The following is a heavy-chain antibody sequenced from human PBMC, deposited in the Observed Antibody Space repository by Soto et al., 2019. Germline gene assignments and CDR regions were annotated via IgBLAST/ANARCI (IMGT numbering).Heavy chain of an antibody. J-gene: IGHJ6*03. D-gene: IGHD2-2*01. CDR3: ARAQPAAMFYYMDV. CDR2: ISSSSSTI. CDR1: GFTFSSYS. Sequence: EVQLVESGGGLVQPGGSLRLSCAASGFTFSSYSMNWVRQAPGKGLEWVSYISSSSSTIYYADSVKGRFTISRDNAKNSLYPQMNSLRAEDTAVYYCARAQPAAMFYYMDVWGKGTTVTVSS. V-gene: IGHV3-48*01.